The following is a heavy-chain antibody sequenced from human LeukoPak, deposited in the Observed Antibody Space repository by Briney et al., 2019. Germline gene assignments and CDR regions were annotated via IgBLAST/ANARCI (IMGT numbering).Heavy chain of an antibody. CDR1: GFTFGDYA. Sequence: GRSLRLSCAASGFTFGDYAMHWVRQAPGKGLEWVSGISGNSGSTGYADSVKGRFTISRDNAKNTLYLQMNSLRAEDTAVYYCVPSTSTIYGGVSQPYFDYWGQGTLVTVSS. CDR3: VPSTSTIYGGVSQPYFDY. CDR2: ISGNSGST. J-gene: IGHJ4*02. D-gene: IGHD3-3*01. V-gene: IGHV3-9*01.